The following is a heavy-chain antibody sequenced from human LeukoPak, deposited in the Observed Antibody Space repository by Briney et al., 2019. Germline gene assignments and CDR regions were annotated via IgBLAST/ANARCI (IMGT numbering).Heavy chain of an antibody. V-gene: IGHV3-49*04. CDR2: IRSKCYGGTT. CDR1: GFTFGDYA. J-gene: IGHJ6*04. CDR3: TRGPDYYYYYGMDV. Sequence: PGRSLRPSCTASGFTFGDYAMSWVRQAPGKGLEWVGFIRSKCYGGTTEYAVSVKSRFTISRDYSKSIAYLQMNSLKTEDTAVYYCTRGPDYYYYYGMDVWGKGTTVTVSS.